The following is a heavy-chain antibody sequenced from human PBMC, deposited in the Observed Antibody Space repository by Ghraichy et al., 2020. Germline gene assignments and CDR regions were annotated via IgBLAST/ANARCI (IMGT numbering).Heavy chain of an antibody. CDR3: ARAIRFLNYFYC. CDR1: GGTFSSNA. Sequence: SVKVSCKASGGTFSSNAISWGRQAPGQGLEWMGGIIPIVGTANYAQKFKGRVTITADESTSTAYMELSSLRAEDTAVYYCARAIRFLNYFYCWGQGTLVTVSS. J-gene: IGHJ4*02. D-gene: IGHD3-3*01. CDR2: IIPIVGTA. V-gene: IGHV1-69*13.